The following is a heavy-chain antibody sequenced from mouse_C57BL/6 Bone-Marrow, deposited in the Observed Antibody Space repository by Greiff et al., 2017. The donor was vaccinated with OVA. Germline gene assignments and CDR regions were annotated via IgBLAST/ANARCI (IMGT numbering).Heavy chain of an antibody. J-gene: IGHJ4*01. CDR3: ARNPYDHEAVDY. Sequence: QVQLKQPGTELVKPGASVKLSCKASGYTFTSYWMHWVKQRPGQGLEWIGNIDPSNGGTNYNEKFKSKATLTVDKSSSTAYMQLSSLTSEDSAVYYCARNPYDHEAVDYWGQGTSVTVSS. V-gene: IGHV1-53*01. CDR1: GYTFTSYW. D-gene: IGHD2-3*01. CDR2: IDPSNGGT.